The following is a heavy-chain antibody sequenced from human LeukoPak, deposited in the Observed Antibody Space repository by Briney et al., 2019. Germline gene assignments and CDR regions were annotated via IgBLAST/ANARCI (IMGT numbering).Heavy chain of an antibody. D-gene: IGHD3-22*01. CDR3: VSGNYYDSSGYYSGSD. CDR2: INPNSGGT. J-gene: IGHJ4*02. Sequence: ASVKVSCKASGYTFTGYYMHWVRQAPGQGLEWMGWINPNSGGTNYAQKFQGRVTMTRDTSISTAYMGLSRLRSDDTALYYCVSGNYYDSSGYYSGSDWGQGTLVTVSS. CDR1: GYTFTGYY. V-gene: IGHV1-2*02.